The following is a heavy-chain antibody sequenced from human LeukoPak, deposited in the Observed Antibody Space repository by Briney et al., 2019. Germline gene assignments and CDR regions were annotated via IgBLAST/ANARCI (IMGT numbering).Heavy chain of an antibody. J-gene: IGHJ4*02. Sequence: GASVKVSCEASGYTFTGYYMHWVRQAPGQGLEWMGRINPNSGGTNYAQKFQGRVTMTRDTSISTAYMELSRLRSDDTAVYYCAITMVRGTMDYWGQGTLVTVSS. D-gene: IGHD3-10*01. CDR3: AITMVRGTMDY. V-gene: IGHV1-2*06. CDR1: GYTFTGYY. CDR2: INPNSGGT.